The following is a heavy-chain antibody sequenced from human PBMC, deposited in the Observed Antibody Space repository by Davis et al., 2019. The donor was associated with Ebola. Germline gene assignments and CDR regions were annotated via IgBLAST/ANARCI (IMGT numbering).Heavy chain of an antibody. CDR2: INHSGST. CDR1: GGSSSGYY. Sequence: SETLSLTCAVYGGSSSGYYWSWIRQPPGKGLEWIGEINHSGSTNYNPSLKSRVTISVDTSKNQFSLKLSSVTAADTAVYYCARGLEVCSSTSCYYYYYYGMDVWGQGTTVTVSS. D-gene: IGHD2-2*01. V-gene: IGHV4-34*01. CDR3: ARGLEVCSSTSCYYYYYYGMDV. J-gene: IGHJ6*02.